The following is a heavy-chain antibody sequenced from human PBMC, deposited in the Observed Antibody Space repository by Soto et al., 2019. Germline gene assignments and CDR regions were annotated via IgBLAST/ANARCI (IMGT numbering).Heavy chain of an antibody. D-gene: IGHD1-26*01. J-gene: IGHJ6*02. CDR1: GFTFSSYA. V-gene: IGHV3-23*01. CDR3: ARDMSGGTYNYYYGMDV. CDR2: ISGSGGST. Sequence: GVSLRLSCAASGFTFSSYAMSWVRQAPGKGLEWVSAISGSGGSTYYADPVKGRFTISRDNSKNTLYLQMNSLRADDTAVYYCARDMSGGTYNYYYGMDVWGQGTTVNVSS.